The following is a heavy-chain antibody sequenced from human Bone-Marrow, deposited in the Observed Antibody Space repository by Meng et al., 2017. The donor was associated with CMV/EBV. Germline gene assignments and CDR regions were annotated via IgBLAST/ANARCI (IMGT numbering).Heavy chain of an antibody. CDR1: AGSFSGYY. CDR2: INHSGST. D-gene: IGHD1-14*01. V-gene: IGHV4-34*01. Sequence: VSAGSFSGYYWSWICQPPGKGLEWIGEINHSGSTNYNPSLKSRVTISVDTSKSQFSLTLSSVTAADTAVYYCARGGRQVNHWYFDLWGRDTLVTVSS. J-gene: IGHJ2*01. CDR3: ARGGRQVNHWYFDL.